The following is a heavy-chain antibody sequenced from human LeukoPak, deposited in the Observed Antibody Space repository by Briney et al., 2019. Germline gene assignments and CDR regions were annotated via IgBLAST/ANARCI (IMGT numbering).Heavy chain of an antibody. CDR3: AKDLGVAPN. D-gene: IGHD2-21*01. V-gene: IGHV3-23*01. Sequence: GGSLRLSCADSGFTFSTYGTSWVRQAPGKGLEWVSAISGSGGTTYYADSVKGRFTISRDNSKNTLYLQMNSLRAEDTAVYYCAKDLGVAPNWGQGTLVTVSS. J-gene: IGHJ4*02. CDR1: GFTFSTYG. CDR2: ISGSGGTT.